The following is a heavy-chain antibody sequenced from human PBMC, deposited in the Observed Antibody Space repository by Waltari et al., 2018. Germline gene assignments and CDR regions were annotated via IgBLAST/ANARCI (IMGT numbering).Heavy chain of an antibody. CDR2: IYYSGST. J-gene: IGHJ6*02. D-gene: IGHD6-13*01. CDR3: ARHSAYAGTGYYYGMDV. Sequence: QLQLQESGPGLVKPSETLSLTCAVSGGSISSNNYYWEWIRQPPGKGLEWIGSIYYSGSTYYNPSLKSRVTISVDTSKNHFSLKLGSVTAADTSLYYCARHSAYAGTGYYYGMDVWGQGTTVTVSS. V-gene: IGHV4-39*01. CDR1: GGSISSNNYY.